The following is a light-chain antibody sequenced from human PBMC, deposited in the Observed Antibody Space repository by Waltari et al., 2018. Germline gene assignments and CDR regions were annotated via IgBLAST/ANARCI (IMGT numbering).Light chain of an antibody. CDR2: KDT. Sequence: SYELTQPPSVSVSPGQTSRITCTGDKLPQKYSHWYQQQPGQAPVLVIYKDTERPSGIPERFSGSSSGTIVTLTISGVQAEDEADYYCQSANSSGTYWVFGGGTKLTVL. CDR1: KLPQKY. J-gene: IGLJ3*02. V-gene: IGLV3-25*03. CDR3: QSANSSGTYWV.